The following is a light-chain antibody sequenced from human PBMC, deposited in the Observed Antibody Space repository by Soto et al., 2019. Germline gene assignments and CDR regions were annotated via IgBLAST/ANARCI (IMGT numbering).Light chain of an antibody. CDR3: GSITSSTTSV. CDR1: SNDVGVYNY. J-gene: IGLJ1*01. Sequence: QSVLTQPASVSGSPGQSITLSCTGSSNDVGVYNYISWYQHHPGKAPKLMIYEVSKRPSGVSNRFSGSKSGNTASLTISGLQTEDEADYYCGSITSSTTSVFGTGTKVTVL. CDR2: EVS. V-gene: IGLV2-14*01.